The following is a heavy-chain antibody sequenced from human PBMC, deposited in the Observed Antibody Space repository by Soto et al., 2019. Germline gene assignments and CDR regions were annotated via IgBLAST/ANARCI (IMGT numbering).Heavy chain of an antibody. V-gene: IGHV3-53*01. CDR3: ASQRVTVAGWVY. J-gene: IGHJ4*02. Sequence: GGSLRLSCAASGFNVSTNYMIWVRQAPGKGLEWVSVFYSGGSTYYAYSVEGRFTLSRDTSKNIIYLQMNSLTVEDTGVYYCASQRVTVAGWVYWGQGTLVTVSS. CDR1: GFNVSTNY. CDR2: FYSGGST. D-gene: IGHD6-19*01.